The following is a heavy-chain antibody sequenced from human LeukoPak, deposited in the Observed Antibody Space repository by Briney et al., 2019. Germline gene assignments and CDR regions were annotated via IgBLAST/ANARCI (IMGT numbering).Heavy chain of an antibody. Sequence: GRSLRLSCTASGFTFGDYAMSWFRQAPGKGLEWVGFIRSKAYGGTTEYAASVKGRFTISRDDSKSITYLQMNSLKTEDTAVYYCTRDIFDAIAAAGTAEYFQHWGQGTLVTVSS. D-gene: IGHD6-13*01. CDR1: GFTFGDYA. CDR2: IRSKAYGGTT. J-gene: IGHJ1*01. V-gene: IGHV3-49*03. CDR3: TRDIFDAIAAAGTAEYFQH.